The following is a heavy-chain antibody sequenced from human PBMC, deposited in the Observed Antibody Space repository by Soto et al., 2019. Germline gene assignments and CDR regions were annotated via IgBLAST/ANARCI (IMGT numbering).Heavy chain of an antibody. CDR3: ARADSSWDYYYYGMDV. V-gene: IGHV4-61*01. CDR1: GGSVSSGSYY. Sequence: SETLSLTCTVSGGSVSSGSYYWSWLRQPPGKGLEWIGYIYYSGSTNYNPSLKSRVTISVDTSKNQFSLKLSSVTAADTAVYYCARADSSWDYYYYGMDVWGQGTTVPV. CDR2: IYYSGST. D-gene: IGHD6-13*01. J-gene: IGHJ6*02.